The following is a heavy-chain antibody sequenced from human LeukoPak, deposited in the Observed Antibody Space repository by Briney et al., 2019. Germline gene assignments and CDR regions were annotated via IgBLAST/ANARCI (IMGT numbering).Heavy chain of an antibody. D-gene: IGHD3-10*01. CDR3: TRASYYYGSGSSRHFDY. CDR2: IRSKAYGGTT. J-gene: IGHJ4*02. V-gene: IGHV3-49*03. Sequence: GGSLRLSCTASGFTFGDYAMSWFRQAPGKGLEWVGFIRSKAYGGTTEYAASVKGRFTISRDDSKSIAYLQMNSLKTEDTAVYYCTRASYYYGSGSSRHFDYWGQGTLVTVSS. CDR1: GFTFGDYA.